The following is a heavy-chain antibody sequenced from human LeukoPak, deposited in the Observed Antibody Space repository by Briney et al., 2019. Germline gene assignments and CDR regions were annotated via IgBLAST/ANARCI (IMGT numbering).Heavy chain of an antibody. CDR1: GFTFSSYG. CDR3: AKTGAS. V-gene: IGHV3-30*18. Sequence: GRSLRLSCAASGFTFSSYGMHWVRQAPGKGLEWVAVISYDGSNKYYADSVKGRFTISRDNSKNTLYLQMNSLRAEDTAVYYCAKTGASWGQGTLVTVSS. D-gene: IGHD1-1*01. CDR2: ISYDGSNK. J-gene: IGHJ5*02.